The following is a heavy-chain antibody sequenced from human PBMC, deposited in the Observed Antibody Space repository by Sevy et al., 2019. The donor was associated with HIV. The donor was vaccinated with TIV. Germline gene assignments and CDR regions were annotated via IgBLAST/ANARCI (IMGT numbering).Heavy chain of an antibody. D-gene: IGHD6-6*01. J-gene: IGHJ6*02. CDR2: ISYDGSNK. Sequence: GGSLRLSCAASGFTFSSYAMHWVRQAPGKGLEWVAVISYDGSNKYYAYSVKGRFTISRDNSKNTLYLQMNSLRAEDTAVYYCARDVSSSPGYYYYGMDVWGQGTTVIVSS. V-gene: IGHV3-30-3*01. CDR1: GFTFSSYA. CDR3: ARDVSSSPGYYYYGMDV.